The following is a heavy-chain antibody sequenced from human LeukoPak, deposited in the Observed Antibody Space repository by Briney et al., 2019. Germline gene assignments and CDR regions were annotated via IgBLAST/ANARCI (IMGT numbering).Heavy chain of an antibody. D-gene: IGHD6-13*01. CDR2: ISGSGGST. CDR1: GFTFSSYA. J-gene: IGHJ4*02. CDR3: ARAGGSSWFLFDY. Sequence: PGGSLRLSCAASGFTFSSYAMSWVRQAPGKGLEWVSAISGSGGSTYYADSVKGRFTISRDNSKNTLYLQMNSLRAEDTAVYYCARAGGSSWFLFDYWGQGTLVTVSS. V-gene: IGHV3-23*01.